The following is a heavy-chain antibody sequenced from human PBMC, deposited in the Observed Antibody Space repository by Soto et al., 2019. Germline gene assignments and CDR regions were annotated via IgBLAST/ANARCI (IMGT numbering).Heavy chain of an antibody. J-gene: IGHJ1*01. Sequence: QVQLQESGPGLVKPSQTLSLTCTVSGGSINSGGYCWSWIRQHPGKGLDWIGCISYGGSTSYNPSLKSRVTIAVDTYKNQFSVKLTSVTAADTAVYYCSRGIRVWGQGALITVSS. CDR1: GGSINSGGYC. V-gene: IGHV4-31*03. CDR2: ISYGGST. D-gene: IGHD5-18*01. CDR3: SRGIRV.